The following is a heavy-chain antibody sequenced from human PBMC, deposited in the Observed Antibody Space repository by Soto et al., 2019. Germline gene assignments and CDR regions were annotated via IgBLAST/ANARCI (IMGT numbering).Heavy chain of an antibody. Sequence: QVQLQQWGAGLLKPSETLSLTCAVYGGSFSGYYWSWIRQPPGKGLEWIGEINHSGSTNYNPSLKSRVTISVDTSKNQFSLKLSSVTAADTAVYYCARGDNGGNSGNWFDPWGQGTLVTVSS. V-gene: IGHV4-34*01. CDR2: INHSGST. CDR1: GGSFSGYY. J-gene: IGHJ5*02. D-gene: IGHD2-21*02. CDR3: ARGDNGGNSGNWFDP.